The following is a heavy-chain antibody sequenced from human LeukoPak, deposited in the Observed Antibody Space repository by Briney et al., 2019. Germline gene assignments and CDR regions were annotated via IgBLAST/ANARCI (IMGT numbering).Heavy chain of an antibody. V-gene: IGHV4-34*01. D-gene: IGHD6-19*01. CDR3: ARGPRFRQWLARHPYYFDY. J-gene: IGHJ4*02. CDR2: INHSGST. Sequence: SETLSLTCAVYGGSFSGYYWSWIRQPPGKGLEWIGEINHSGSTNYNPSLKSRVTISVDTSKNQFSLKLSSVTAADTAVYYCARGPRFRQWLARHPYYFDYWGQGTLVTVSS. CDR1: GGSFSGYY.